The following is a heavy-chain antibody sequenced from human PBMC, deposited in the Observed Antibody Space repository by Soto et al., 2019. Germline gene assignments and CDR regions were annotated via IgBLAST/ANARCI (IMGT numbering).Heavy chain of an antibody. CDR2: IIPIFGTA. CDR1: GGTFSSYA. D-gene: IGHD3-22*01. CDR3: ASHYDSRCYYSRGLDS. V-gene: IGHV1-69*12. Sequence: QVQLVQSGAEVKKPGSSVKVSCKASGGTFSSYAISWVRQAPGQGLEWMGGIIPIFGTADYAQKFQGRVRMTADESTSPAYMQLSSLRSEDTAVYYCASHYDSRCYYSRGLDSGVQGTLVTVSS. J-gene: IGHJ1*01.